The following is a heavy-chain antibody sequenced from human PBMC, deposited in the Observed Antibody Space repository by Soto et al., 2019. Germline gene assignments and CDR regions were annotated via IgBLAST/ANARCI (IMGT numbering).Heavy chain of an antibody. D-gene: IGHD3-10*01. CDR2: IYSGGST. CDR1: GFTVSSNY. V-gene: IGHV3-66*01. CDR3: AAGAVYYYYYYMDV. Sequence: EVQLVESGGGLVQPGGSQRLSCAASGFTVSSNYMSWVRQAPGKGLEWVSVIYSGGSTYYADSVKGRFTISRDNSKNTLYLQMNSLRAEDTAVYYCAAGAVYYYYYYMDVWGKGTTVTVSS. J-gene: IGHJ6*03.